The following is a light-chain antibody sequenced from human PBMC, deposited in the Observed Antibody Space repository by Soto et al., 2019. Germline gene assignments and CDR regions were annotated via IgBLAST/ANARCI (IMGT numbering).Light chain of an antibody. CDR3: SSYTSGSTLEV. CDR1: NSDVGGYNY. CDR2: EVS. V-gene: IGLV2-14*01. Sequence: QSVLTQPASVSGSPGQSITISCTGTNSDVGGYNYVSWYQQHPGKAPKLMIYEVSNRPSGVSNRFSGSKSGITASLTISGLQAEDEADYYCSSYTSGSTLEVFGTGTKVTVL. J-gene: IGLJ1*01.